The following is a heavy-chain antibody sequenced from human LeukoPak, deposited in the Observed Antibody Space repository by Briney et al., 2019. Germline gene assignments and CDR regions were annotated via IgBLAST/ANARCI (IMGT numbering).Heavy chain of an antibody. J-gene: IGHJ3*02. CDR3: ARKNDFDI. CDR1: GGSISSDH. D-gene: IGHD2/OR15-2a*01. Sequence: PSETLSLTCTVPGGSISSDHWNWIRQPPGKGLEWIGCIYYSGSTYYNPSLKSRVTISVDMSKSRFSLRLTSVTAADTAVYYCARKNDFDIWGQGTLVTVSS. CDR2: IYYSGST. V-gene: IGHV4-59*01.